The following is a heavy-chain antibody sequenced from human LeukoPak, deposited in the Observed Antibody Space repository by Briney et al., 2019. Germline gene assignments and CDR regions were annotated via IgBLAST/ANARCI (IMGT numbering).Heavy chain of an antibody. V-gene: IGHV3-23*01. CDR2: ISGTGDST. CDR1: GFTFSSYA. Sequence: GGSLRLSCAASGFTFSSYAVSWVRQAPGKGLEWVSTISGTGDSTYYADSVKGRFSISRDNSRNTLYLQMNRLTADDTAVYFCARPGITMVIVGPDYFDYWGRGTLVTVSS. CDR3: ARPGITMVIVGPDYFDY. D-gene: IGHD3-10*01. J-gene: IGHJ4*02.